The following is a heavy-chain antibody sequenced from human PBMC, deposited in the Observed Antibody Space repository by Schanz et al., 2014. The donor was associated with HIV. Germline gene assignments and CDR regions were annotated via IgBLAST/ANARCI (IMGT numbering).Heavy chain of an antibody. CDR1: GFSFSNFW. V-gene: IGHV3-7*01. CDR3: VLPSAKIVGGLGEHYFDH. J-gene: IGHJ4*02. Sequence: EVRLVESGGGLVQSGGSLRLSCAASGFSFSNFWVTWVRQAPGKRLEWVANIKQDESEKYYADSVKGRFTISRDNAKNSLYLQMNSLRAEDTAVYYCVLPSAKIVGGLGEHYFDHGGQGTLVTVSS. D-gene: IGHD1-26*01. CDR2: IKQDESEK.